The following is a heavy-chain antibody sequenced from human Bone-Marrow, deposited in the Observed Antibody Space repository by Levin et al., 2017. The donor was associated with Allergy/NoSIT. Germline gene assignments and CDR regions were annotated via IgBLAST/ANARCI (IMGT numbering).Heavy chain of an antibody. Sequence: ASVKVSCKASGYTFTNYYVHWVRQAPGHGLEWMGMINPSGGATNYAQKFQGRVTMTRDTSTSTVYMDVSSLRSEDTAVYFCARVDFYGSSWYFDYWGQGTLVTVSS. CDR3: ARVDFYGSSWYFDY. J-gene: IGHJ4*02. CDR1: GYTFTNYY. D-gene: IGHD6-13*01. CDR2: INPSGGAT. V-gene: IGHV1-46*01.